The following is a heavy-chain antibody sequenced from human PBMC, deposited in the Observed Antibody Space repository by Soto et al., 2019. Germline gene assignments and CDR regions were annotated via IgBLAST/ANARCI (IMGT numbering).Heavy chain of an antibody. Sequence: EVQLVESGGGLVQPGGSLKLSCAASGFTFSGSAMHWVRQASGKGLEWVGRIRSKANSYATAYAASVKGRFTISRDDSKNTAYLQMNSLKTEDTAVYYCTVSGSGSPIPYYYYGMDVWGQGTTVTVSS. D-gene: IGHD3-10*01. CDR1: GFTFSGSA. CDR3: TVSGSGSPIPYYYYGMDV. CDR2: IRSKANSYAT. V-gene: IGHV3-73*02. J-gene: IGHJ6*02.